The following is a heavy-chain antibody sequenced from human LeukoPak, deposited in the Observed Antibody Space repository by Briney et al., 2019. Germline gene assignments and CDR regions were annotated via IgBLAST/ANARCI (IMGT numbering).Heavy chain of an antibody. CDR3: ARDSGGYHRVDY. CDR2: IYYSGST. D-gene: IGHD3-22*01. CDR1: GGSISSGDYY. Sequence: PSETLSLTCTVSGGSISSGDYYWSWIRQPPGKGLEWIGYIYYSGSTYYNPSLKSRVTISVDTSKNQFSLKLTSVTAADAAVYYCARDSGGYHRVDYWGQGALVTVSS. J-gene: IGHJ4*02. V-gene: IGHV4-30-4*08.